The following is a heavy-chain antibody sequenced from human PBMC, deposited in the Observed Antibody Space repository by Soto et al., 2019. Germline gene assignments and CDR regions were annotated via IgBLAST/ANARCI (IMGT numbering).Heavy chain of an antibody. D-gene: IGHD3-10*01. CDR2: IEGNAYGGTT. V-gene: IGHV3-49*03. CDR1: RLTFGDST. J-gene: IGHJ4*02. CDR3: ARSGYYAGSGSSYFGRDFDS. Sequence: ALRLSCTHSRLTFGDSTMNWSRQAPGQGLEWVGLIEGNAYGGTTKDDESLIGTFTIPRDDSKSVADLRMNSMKTEDTGVYYCARSGYYAGSGSSYFGRDFDSWGQGTLVTASS.